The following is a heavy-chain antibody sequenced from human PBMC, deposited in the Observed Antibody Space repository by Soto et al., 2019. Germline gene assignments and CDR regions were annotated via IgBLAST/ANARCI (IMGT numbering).Heavy chain of an antibody. Sequence: PSQTLSLTCAISGDRVSSNSAAWNWIRQSPSRGLESLGRTYYRSKWYNDYAVSVKSRITINPDTSKNQFSLQLNSVTPEDTAVYYCARGGACSSTSCYDYYYYGMDVWGQGTTVTVSS. CDR3: ARGGACSSTSCYDYYYYGMDV. V-gene: IGHV6-1*01. CDR2: TYYRSKWYN. CDR1: GDRVSSNSAA. D-gene: IGHD2-2*01. J-gene: IGHJ6*02.